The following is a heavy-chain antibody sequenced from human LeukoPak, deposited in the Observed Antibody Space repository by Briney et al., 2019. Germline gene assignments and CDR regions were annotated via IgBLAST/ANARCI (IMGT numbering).Heavy chain of an antibody. V-gene: IGHV1-18*01. CDR2: ISAYNGNT. CDR1: GYTFTSYG. J-gene: IGHJ5*02. D-gene: IGHD3-3*01. Sequence: ASVKVSCKASGYTFTSYGISWVRQAPGQGLEWMGWISAYNGNTNYAQKLQGRVTMTTDTSTSTAYMELRSLRSDDTAVYCCARGGYDFWSAPKYQNWFDPWGQGTLVTVSS. CDR3: ARGGYDFWSAPKYQNWFDP.